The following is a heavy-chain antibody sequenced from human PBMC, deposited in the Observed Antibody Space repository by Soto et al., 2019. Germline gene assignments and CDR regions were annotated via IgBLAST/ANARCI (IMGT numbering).Heavy chain of an antibody. V-gene: IGHV4-31*03. CDR2: IYYSGST. CDR1: GGSISSGGYY. J-gene: IGHJ6*02. D-gene: IGHD2-2*01. CDR3: ARAGGVVVVPAAHPAFGMDV. Sequence: TLSLTCTVSGGSISSGGYYWSWILHHPGKGLEWIGYIYYSGSTYYKPSLKSRVTISVDTSKNQFSLKLSSVTAADTAVYYCARAGGVVVVPAAHPAFGMDVLGQGTPVTVSS.